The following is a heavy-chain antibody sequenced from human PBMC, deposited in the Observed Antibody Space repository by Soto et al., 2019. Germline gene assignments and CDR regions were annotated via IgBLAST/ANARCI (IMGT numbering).Heavy chain of an antibody. Sequence: QVQLVQSGAEVKKPGASVKVSCKASGYTFTSYGISWVRQAPGQGLEWMGWISAYNGNTNYAQKLQGRVTMTTDTSTSKAYMELRSLRSDDTAVYYCASSVNYDSSGYYYFHAFDIWGQGTMVTVSS. D-gene: IGHD3-22*01. CDR2: ISAYNGNT. V-gene: IGHV1-18*01. CDR1: GYTFTSYG. CDR3: ASSVNYDSSGYYYFHAFDI. J-gene: IGHJ3*02.